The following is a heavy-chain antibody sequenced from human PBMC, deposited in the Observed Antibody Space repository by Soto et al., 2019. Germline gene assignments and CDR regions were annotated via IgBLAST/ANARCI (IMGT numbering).Heavy chain of an antibody. V-gene: IGHV4-34*01. J-gene: IGHJ4*02. D-gene: IGHD3-3*01. Sequence: PSETLSLTCAVYGGSFSGYYWSWIRQPPGKGLEWIGEINHSGSTNYNPSLKSRVTISVDTSKNQFSLKLSSVTAADTAVYYCARTYDFWSGYGVVGSWGQGTLVTVSS. CDR3: ARTYDFWSGYGVVGS. CDR1: GGSFSGYY. CDR2: INHSGST.